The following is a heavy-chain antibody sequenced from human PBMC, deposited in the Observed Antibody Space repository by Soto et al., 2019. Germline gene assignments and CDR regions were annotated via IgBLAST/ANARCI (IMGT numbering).Heavy chain of an antibody. D-gene: IGHD2-21*02. CDR2: IYWDDDK. Sequence: QITLKESGPSLVKPTQTLTLTCTFSGFSLSTGGVGVGWIRQPPGKALEWLALIYWDDDKRYSPSLRSRLTVTKDTSKNPVGLTMTNMDPVDTATYSFAHSRCGGDCLQSYSSHYYYGMDVWGQGTTVTVSS. CDR1: GFSLSTGGVG. CDR3: AHSRCGGDCLQSYSSHYYYGMDV. V-gene: IGHV2-5*02. J-gene: IGHJ6*02.